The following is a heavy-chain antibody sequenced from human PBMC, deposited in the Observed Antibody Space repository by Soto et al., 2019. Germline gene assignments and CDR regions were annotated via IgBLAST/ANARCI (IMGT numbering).Heavy chain of an antibody. CDR1: GGSISSSNW. Sequence: SETLSLTCAVSGGSISSSNWWSWVRPPPGKGLEWIGEIYHSGSTNYNPSLKSRVTISVDKSKNQFSLKLSSVTAADTAVDYCARESGRVNWNDEAFDIWGQGTMVTVSS. CDR2: IYHSGST. D-gene: IGHD1-20*01. J-gene: IGHJ3*02. CDR3: ARESGRVNWNDEAFDI. V-gene: IGHV4-4*02.